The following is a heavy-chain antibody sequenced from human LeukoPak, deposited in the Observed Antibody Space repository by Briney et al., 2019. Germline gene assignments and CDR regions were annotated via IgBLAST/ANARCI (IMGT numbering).Heavy chain of an antibody. D-gene: IGHD1-1*01. CDR3: ARRIQLWSYWHFDL. CDR2: SYDSWRM. J-gene: IGHJ2*01. CDR1: GDSISRES. V-gene: IGHV4-4*08. Sequence: SETLSLTCTVSGDSISRESWSWIRQAPGKGLECIGYSYDSWRMNYNPSLQSRVTISLDTSKNRLSLQLNSVTAADTAVYYCARRIQLWSYWHFDLWGRGTLVTVTS.